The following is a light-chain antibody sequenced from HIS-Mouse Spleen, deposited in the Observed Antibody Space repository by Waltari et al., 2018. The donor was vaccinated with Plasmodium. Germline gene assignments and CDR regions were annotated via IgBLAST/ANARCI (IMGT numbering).Light chain of an antibody. CDR1: ALPTKY. CDR3: YSTDSSGNHRV. Sequence: SYELTQPPSVSVSPGQTARITCSGDALPTKYAYWYQQKSGQAPVLVIYEDSKRTSGIPDRFSGSSSGTMATLTISGAQVEDEADYYWYSTDSSGNHRVFGGGTKLTVL. V-gene: IGLV3-10*01. J-gene: IGLJ3*02. CDR2: EDS.